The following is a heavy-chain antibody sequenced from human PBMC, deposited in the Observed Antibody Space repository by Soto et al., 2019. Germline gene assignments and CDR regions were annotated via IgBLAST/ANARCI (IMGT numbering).Heavy chain of an antibody. D-gene: IGHD3-22*01. J-gene: IGHJ3*02. CDR1: GYTFTGYY. CDR3: ARDLGYDSSGYHDAFDI. CDR2: INPNSGGT. V-gene: IGHV1-2*04. Sequence: QVQLVQSGAEVKKPGASVKVSCKASGYTFTGYYMHWVRQAPGQGLEWMGWINPNSGGTNYAQKFQGWVTMTRDTSISTAYMELSRLRSDDTAVYYCARDLGYDSSGYHDAFDIWGQGTMVTVSS.